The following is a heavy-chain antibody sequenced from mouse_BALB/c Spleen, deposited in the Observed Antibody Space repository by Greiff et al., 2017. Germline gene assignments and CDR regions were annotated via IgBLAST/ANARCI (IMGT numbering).Heavy chain of an antibody. CDR3: ARPDGYYLYAMDY. Sequence: EVHLVESGGGLVKPGGSLKLSCAASGFTFSSYTMSWVRQTPEKRLEWVATISSGGSYTYYPDSVKGRFTISRDNAKNTLYLQMSSLKSEDTALYYCARPDGYYLYAMDYWGQGTSVTVSS. V-gene: IGHV5-6-4*01. CDR2: ISSGGSYT. J-gene: IGHJ4*01. CDR1: GFTFSSYT. D-gene: IGHD2-3*01.